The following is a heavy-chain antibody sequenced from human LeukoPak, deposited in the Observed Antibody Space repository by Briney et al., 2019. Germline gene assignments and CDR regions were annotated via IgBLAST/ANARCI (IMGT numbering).Heavy chain of an antibody. CDR3: ARLTMVRGVITKLSNWFDP. CDR2: IYYSGST. Sequence: PSETLSLTCTVSGGSISSYYWSWIRQPPGKGLEWIGYIYYSGSTNYNPSLKSRVTTSVDTSKNQFSLKLSSVTAADTAVYYCARLTMVRGVITKLSNWFDPWGQGTLVTVSS. CDR1: GGSISSYY. D-gene: IGHD3-10*01. J-gene: IGHJ5*02. V-gene: IGHV4-59*08.